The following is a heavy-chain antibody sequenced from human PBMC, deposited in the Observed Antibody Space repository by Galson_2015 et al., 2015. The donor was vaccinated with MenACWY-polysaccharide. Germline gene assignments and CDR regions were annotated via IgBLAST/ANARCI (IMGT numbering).Heavy chain of an antibody. V-gene: IGHV3-23*01. CDR2: ISGSGGNT. CDR3: AKDHSYYDPRYFDL. Sequence: SLRLSCAASGFTFSNSAMNWVRQAPGKGLEWVSGISGSGGNTYYADSVKGRFTISRDSSKNTLYLQMNSLRAEDTAVYYCAKDHSYYDPRYFDLWGRGTLVTVSS. J-gene: IGHJ2*01. D-gene: IGHD3-22*01. CDR1: GFTFSNSA.